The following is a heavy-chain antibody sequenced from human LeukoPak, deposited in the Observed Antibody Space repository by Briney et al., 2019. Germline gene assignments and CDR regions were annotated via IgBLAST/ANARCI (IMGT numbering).Heavy chain of an antibody. CDR2: ISWNSGSI. Sequence: GGSLRLSCAASGFTFDDYAMHWVRQAPGKGLEWVSGISWNSGSIGYVDSVKGRFTISRDNAKNSLYLQMNSLRAEDTALYSKGGKQLVTSFDYWGQGTLVTVSS. J-gene: IGHJ4*02. V-gene: IGHV3-9*01. D-gene: IGHD6-6*01. CDR3: GGKQLVTSFDY. CDR1: GFTFDDYA.